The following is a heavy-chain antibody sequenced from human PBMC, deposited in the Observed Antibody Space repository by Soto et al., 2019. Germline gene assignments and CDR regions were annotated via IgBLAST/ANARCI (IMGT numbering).Heavy chain of an antibody. CDR1: GFSFSTYT. D-gene: IGHD2-8*01. CDR3: ANARCTTSNCYLPDY. CDR2: ISGSGGSP. V-gene: IGHV3-23*01. J-gene: IGHJ4*02. Sequence: EVQLLESGGGLVQPGGSLRLSCAASGFSFSTYTMSWVRRAPGKGLEWVSAISGSGGSPSYADSVQGRFTISRDNPKKTLYLQMNSLRAADTAVYYDANARCTTSNCYLPDYWGQGTLVTVFS.